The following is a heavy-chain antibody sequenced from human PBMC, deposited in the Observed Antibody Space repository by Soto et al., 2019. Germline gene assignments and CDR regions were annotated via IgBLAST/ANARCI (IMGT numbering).Heavy chain of an antibody. Sequence: SVKVSCKASGGTFSSYAISWVRRAPGQGLEWMGGIIPIFGTANYAQKFQGRVTITADKSTSTAYMELSSLRSEDTAVYYCARVPSGSYPYYFDYWGQGTLVTVSS. CDR1: GGTFSSYA. CDR2: IIPIFGTA. CDR3: ARVPSGSYPYYFDY. V-gene: IGHV1-69*06. D-gene: IGHD1-26*01. J-gene: IGHJ4*02.